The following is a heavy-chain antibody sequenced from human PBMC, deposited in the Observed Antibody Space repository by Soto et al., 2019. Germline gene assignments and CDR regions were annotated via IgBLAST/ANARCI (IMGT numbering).Heavy chain of an antibody. CDR1: GIEFSNYA. J-gene: IGHJ4*02. Sequence: PGGSLRLSCVASGIEFSNYAMSWVRQAPGKGLEWVSISSASGRSRYHADSVKGRFTISRDNSKNTLYLHMTNLRAEDTAVYYWAKDGIWLDVYLDVWGQETPVPVSS. D-gene: IGHD6-19*01. V-gene: IGHV3-23*01. CDR3: AKDGIWLDVYLDV. CDR2: SSASGRSR.